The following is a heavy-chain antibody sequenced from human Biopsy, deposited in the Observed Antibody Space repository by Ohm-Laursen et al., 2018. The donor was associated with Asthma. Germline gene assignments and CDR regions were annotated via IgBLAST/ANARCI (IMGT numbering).Heavy chain of an antibody. J-gene: IGHJ4*02. Sequence: SDTLSLTCTVSYGSITSGGYYWTWIRQHPGKGLEWIGFIYYSGSTYYNPSLKSRVSISIDTSKNQFFLKLSSVAAADTAVYYSARAQDYYDSRGYYRSFDYWGQGTLVTVSS. CDR1: YGSITSGGYY. D-gene: IGHD3-22*01. V-gene: IGHV4-31*03. CDR3: ARAQDYYDSRGYYRSFDY. CDR2: IYYSGST.